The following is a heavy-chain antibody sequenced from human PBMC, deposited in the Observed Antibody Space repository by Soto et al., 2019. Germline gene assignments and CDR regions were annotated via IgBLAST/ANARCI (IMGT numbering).Heavy chain of an antibody. J-gene: IGHJ4*02. V-gene: IGHV4-59*02. CDR2: IYNNGRT. CDR1: GGSVYDFY. Sequence: QVHLQESGPGRVKPSETLSLTCSVSGGSVYDFYWNWLRQTPGKGLEWIGNIYNNGRTNYNPSLKNRVTISIDTSKNQFSLHLSSVTTADTAMYFCARGHGIYVRFDSWGKGTLVSVSS. D-gene: IGHD3-10*02. CDR3: ARGHGIYVRFDS.